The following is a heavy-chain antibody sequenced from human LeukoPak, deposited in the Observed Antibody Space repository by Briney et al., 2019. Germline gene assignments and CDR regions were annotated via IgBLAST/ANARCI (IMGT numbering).Heavy chain of an antibody. J-gene: IGHJ4*02. Sequence: PGGSLRLSCAASGFTVSSNYMSWVRQAPGKGLEWVSVIYSGGSTYYADSVKGRFTISRDNSKNTLYLQMNSLRAADTAVYYCARQHSSTSETPDYWGQGTLVTVSS. CDR3: ARQHSSTSETPDY. V-gene: IGHV3-66*04. CDR1: GFTVSSNY. D-gene: IGHD2-2*01. CDR2: IYSGGST.